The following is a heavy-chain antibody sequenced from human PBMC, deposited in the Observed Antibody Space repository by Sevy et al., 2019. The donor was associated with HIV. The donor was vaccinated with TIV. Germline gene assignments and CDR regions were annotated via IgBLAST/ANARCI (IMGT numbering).Heavy chain of an antibody. D-gene: IGHD3-22*01. Sequence: ASVKVSCKVSGYTLTELSMHWVRQAPGKGLEWMGGFDPEDGETIYGQKFQGRVTMTEDTSTDTAYMELSSLRSEDTAVYYCATEKTKYYYDSSGSMTGGYWGQGTLVTVSS. CDR2: FDPEDGET. J-gene: IGHJ4*02. CDR1: GYTLTELS. V-gene: IGHV1-24*01. CDR3: ATEKTKYYYDSSGSMTGGY.